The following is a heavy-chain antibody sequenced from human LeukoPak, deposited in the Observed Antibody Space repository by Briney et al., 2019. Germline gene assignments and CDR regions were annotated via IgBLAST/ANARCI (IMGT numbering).Heavy chain of an antibody. D-gene: IGHD3-10*01. CDR1: GFTFSSYS. Sequence: GGSLRLSCAASGFTFSSYSMNWVRQAPGKGLEWVASISSSSSSIHYADSVKGRFTISRDNARNSLTMQMTGLRAEETAVYYCARGGGVGSGSQFDYWGQGTLVTVSS. CDR2: ISSSSSSI. CDR3: ARGGGVGSGSQFDY. V-gene: IGHV3-21*01. J-gene: IGHJ4*02.